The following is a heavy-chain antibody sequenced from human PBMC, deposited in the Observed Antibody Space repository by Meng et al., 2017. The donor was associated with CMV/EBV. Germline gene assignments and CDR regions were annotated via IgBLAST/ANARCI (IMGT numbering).Heavy chain of an antibody. CDR3: ARFGGVEWLYYYYYYYGMDV. Sequence: GGSLRLSCAASGFTFSSYSMNWVRQAPGKGLEWVSYISSSSSTIYYADSVKGRFTISRDNAKNSLYLQMNSLRAEDTAVYYCARFGGVEWLYYYYYYYGMDVWGQGTTVTVSS. J-gene: IGHJ6*02. V-gene: IGHV3-48*04. CDR1: GFTFSSYS. D-gene: IGHD3-16*01. CDR2: ISSSSSTI.